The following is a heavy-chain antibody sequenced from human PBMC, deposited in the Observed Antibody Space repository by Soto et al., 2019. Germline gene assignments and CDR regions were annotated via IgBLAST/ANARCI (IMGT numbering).Heavy chain of an antibody. J-gene: IGHJ5*02. CDR1: GYVFRHYF. V-gene: IGHV1-2*02. Sequence: ASVKVSCQASGYVFRHYFMHWVRQAPGQGLEWMGYINPQSGGSKYEDNFQDRVTITADESTSTAYMELSILRSEDTAVYYCARVLPKGYYDFCSGHHWFDPWGQGTLVTVSS. D-gene: IGHD3-3*01. CDR3: ARVLPKGYYDFCSGHHWFDP. CDR2: INPQSGGS.